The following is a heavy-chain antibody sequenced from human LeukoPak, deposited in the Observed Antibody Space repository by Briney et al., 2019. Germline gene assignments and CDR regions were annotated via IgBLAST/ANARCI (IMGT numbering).Heavy chain of an antibody. Sequence: SETLSLTCTVSGGSISGYYWSWIRQPAGKGLEYIGYIYYSGSTNYSPSLKSRVTISVDTSKHQFSLKLSSVTAADTAVYYCARLDTIFGVAKGFDYWGQGTLVTVSS. CDR1: GGSISGYY. V-gene: IGHV4-59*01. D-gene: IGHD3-3*01. J-gene: IGHJ4*02. CDR3: ARLDTIFGVAKGFDY. CDR2: IYYSGST.